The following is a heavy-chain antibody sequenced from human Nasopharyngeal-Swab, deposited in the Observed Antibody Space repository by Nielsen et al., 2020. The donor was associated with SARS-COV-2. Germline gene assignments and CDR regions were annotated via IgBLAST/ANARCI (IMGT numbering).Heavy chain of an antibody. V-gene: IGHV4-39*07. CDR2: IYYSGST. J-gene: IGHJ3*02. D-gene: IGHD3-22*01. CDR1: GGSISSSSYY. Sequence: SETLSLTCTVSGGSISSSSYYWGWIRQPPGKGLEWIGSIYYSGSTYYNPSLKSRVTMSVDTSKNQFSLKLSSVTAADTAVYYCARSPDPYYYDSSGAFDIWGQGTMVTVSS. CDR3: ARSPDPYYYDSSGAFDI.